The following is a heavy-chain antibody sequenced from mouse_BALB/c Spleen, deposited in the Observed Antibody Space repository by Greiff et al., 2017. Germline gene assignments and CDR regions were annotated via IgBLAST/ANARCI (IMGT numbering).Heavy chain of an antibody. CDR3: SRGAY. V-gene: IGHV3-6*02. Sequence: ESGPGLVKPSQSLSLTCSVSGYSITSGYFWNWIRQFPGNILEWMGYISYDGSNNYNPSLKNRISITRVTSKNLFFLKLNTVTTEDTATYYCSRGAYWGQGTLVTVSA. J-gene: IGHJ3*01. CDR1: GYSITSGYF. CDR2: ISYDGSN.